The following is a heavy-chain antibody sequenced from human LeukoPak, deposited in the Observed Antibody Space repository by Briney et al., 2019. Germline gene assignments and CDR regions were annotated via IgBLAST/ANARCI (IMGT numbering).Heavy chain of an antibody. V-gene: IGHV4-39*01. Sequence: SETLSLTCSVSGGSINSDNYYWGWIRQSPGKGLEWIGNIYYSGGTYYNPSLKSRVTISVDTSKNQFSLKLSSVTAAHTAVFYCARLPRQRLVFDYWGQGTLVTVSS. CDR2: IYYSGGT. J-gene: IGHJ4*02. CDR3: ARLPRQRLVFDY. CDR1: GGSINSDNYY. D-gene: IGHD6-13*01.